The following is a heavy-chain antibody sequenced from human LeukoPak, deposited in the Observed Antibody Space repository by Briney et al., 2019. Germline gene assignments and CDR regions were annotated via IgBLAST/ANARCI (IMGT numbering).Heavy chain of an antibody. CDR3: ARAKLVYYYFDY. D-gene: IGHD6-6*01. CDR2: IYYSGST. V-gene: IGHV4-59*01. J-gene: IGHJ4*02. Sequence: SETLSLTCTVSGGSISSYYWSWIRQPPGKGLEWIGYIYYSGSTNYNPSLKSRVTISVDTSKNQISLKLSSVTAADTAVYYCARAKLVYYYFDYWGQGTLVTVSS. CDR1: GGSISSYY.